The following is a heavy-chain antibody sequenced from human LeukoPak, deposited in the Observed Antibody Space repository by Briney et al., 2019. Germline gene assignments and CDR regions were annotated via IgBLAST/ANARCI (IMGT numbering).Heavy chain of an antibody. J-gene: IGHJ4*02. Sequence: SETLSLTCTVSGGSFTSRRYSWGWIRQSPVKGLEWIGSLYYNGTTYYNPSLKSRVTIFADTSRNHLSLKLTSMTAADTAVYFCASDSNTYDTAGFYIPDYWGQGTLVTVSS. CDR1: GGSFTSRRYS. CDR2: LYYNGTT. D-gene: IGHD3-22*01. CDR3: ASDSNTYDTAGFYIPDY. V-gene: IGHV4-39*02.